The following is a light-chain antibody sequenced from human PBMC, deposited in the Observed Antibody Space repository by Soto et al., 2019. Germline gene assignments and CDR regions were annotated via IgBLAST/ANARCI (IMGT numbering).Light chain of an antibody. CDR3: QHYNCYSEP. Sequence: DIQMSQSPSTLSASVGDRVTITCRASQTISSWLAWYQQKPVKAPKLLIYKASTLKSGVPSRFSGSGSGTEFTLTISTLQPDDFATYYCQHYNCYSEPFGQGTMADI. CDR2: KAS. V-gene: IGKV1-5*03. J-gene: IGKJ1*01. CDR1: QTISSW.